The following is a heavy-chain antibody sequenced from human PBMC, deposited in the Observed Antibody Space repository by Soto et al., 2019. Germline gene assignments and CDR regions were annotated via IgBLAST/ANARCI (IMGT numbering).Heavy chain of an antibody. CDR1: GFTFSSYA. D-gene: IGHD2-21*02. Sequence: GGSLRLSCAASGFTFSSYAMSWVRQAPGKGLEWVSAISGSGGSTYYADSVKGRFTISRDNSKNTLYLQMNSLRAEDTAVYYCAKGLRRGGDPYYFDYWGQGTLVTVFS. CDR2: ISGSGGST. J-gene: IGHJ4*02. V-gene: IGHV3-23*01. CDR3: AKGLRRGGDPYYFDY.